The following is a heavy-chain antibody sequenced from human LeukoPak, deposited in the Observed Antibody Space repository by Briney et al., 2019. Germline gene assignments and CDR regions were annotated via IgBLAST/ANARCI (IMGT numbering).Heavy chain of an antibody. J-gene: IGHJ6*02. CDR3: ARDLGYPTTYGMDV. V-gene: IGHV3-21*01. CDR1: GFTFSSYK. D-gene: IGHD1/OR15-1a*01. Sequence: PGGSLRLSCAASGFTFSSYKMNWVRQAPGEGLEWVSSISSSSSNTYYADSVKGRFTISRDNAKNSLHLQMNSLRVEDTAVYYCARDLGYPTTYGMDVWGQGTTVTVSS. CDR2: ISSSSSNT.